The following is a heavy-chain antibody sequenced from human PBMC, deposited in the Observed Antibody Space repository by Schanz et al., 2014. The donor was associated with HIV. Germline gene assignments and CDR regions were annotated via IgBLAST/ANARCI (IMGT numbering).Heavy chain of an antibody. J-gene: IGHJ4*02. CDR1: GFAFSNYA. CDR2: LSGSGDRT. Sequence: VPLLESGGGLVQPGGSLRLSCAASGFAFSNYAMSWVRQAPGKGLEWLSTLSGSGDRTYYADSVKGRVTISRDNSKNTLYLQMNSLRAEDTAVYYCARVFGRTYGLPDYWGQGTLVTVSS. CDR3: ARVFGRTYGLPDY. D-gene: IGHD3-10*01. V-gene: IGHV3-23*01.